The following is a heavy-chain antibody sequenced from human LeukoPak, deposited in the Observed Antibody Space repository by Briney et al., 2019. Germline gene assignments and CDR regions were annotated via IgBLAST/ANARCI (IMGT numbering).Heavy chain of an antibody. CDR3: AKTQDCTSVNCYRALDI. CDR1: GFSFDDSA. D-gene: IGHD2-2*01. J-gene: IGHJ3*02. Sequence: GGSLRLSCAASGFSFDDSAMHWVRQAPGKGLQWVSTISGDGGHSYYTDSVEGRFTISRDNTKNSLYLQMNSLRAEDTAFYYCAKTQDCTSVNCYRALDIWGQGTLVTVSS. CDR2: ISGDGGHS. V-gene: IGHV3-43*02.